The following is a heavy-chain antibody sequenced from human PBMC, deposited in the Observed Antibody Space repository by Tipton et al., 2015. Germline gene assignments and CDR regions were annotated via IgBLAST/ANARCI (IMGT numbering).Heavy chain of an antibody. V-gene: IGHV1-2*02. Sequence: QSGPEVKQPGASVKVSCKASGYIFNGYYIHWVRQAPGQGLEWMGWINPDSGDTDYGQKFKSRVSMTRDTSISTAYMELSRLTSDDTAVYYCARGGPTIWNWFDPWGQGTLVTVSS. D-gene: IGHD3-9*01. CDR2: INPDSGDT. J-gene: IGHJ5*01. CDR1: GYIFNGYY. CDR3: ARGGPTIWNWFDP.